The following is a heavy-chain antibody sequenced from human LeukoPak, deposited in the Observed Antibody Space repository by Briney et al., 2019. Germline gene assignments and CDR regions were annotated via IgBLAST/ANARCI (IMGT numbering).Heavy chain of an antibody. Sequence: GGSLRLSCAASGFTFSSYSMTWVRQGPGKGLEWVSSISSTSNYIYYADSVKGRFTISRDSAKNSLYLQMNSLRAEATDVYYCARVWFGELLRSPVDYWGQGTLVTVSS. CDR1: GFTFSSYS. V-gene: IGHV3-21*01. D-gene: IGHD3-10*01. CDR3: ARVWFGELLRSPVDY. J-gene: IGHJ4*02. CDR2: ISSTSNYI.